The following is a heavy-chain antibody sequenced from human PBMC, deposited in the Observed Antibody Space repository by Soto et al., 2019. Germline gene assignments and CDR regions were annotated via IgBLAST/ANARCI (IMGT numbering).Heavy chain of an antibody. CDR1: GYTFTRYD. CDR3: ARRGSGSYGYAFDI. V-gene: IGHV1-18*01. Sequence: QVQLVQSGAEVKKPGASVKVSCKASGYTFTRYDISWVRQAPGQGLEWMGWISTNNGNTKYAQKLQGRVTTTTDTSTTTAYMGLRSLRPDDTAVYYCARRGSGSYGYAFDIWGQGTMVTVSS. CDR2: ISTNNGNT. J-gene: IGHJ3*02. D-gene: IGHD3-10*01.